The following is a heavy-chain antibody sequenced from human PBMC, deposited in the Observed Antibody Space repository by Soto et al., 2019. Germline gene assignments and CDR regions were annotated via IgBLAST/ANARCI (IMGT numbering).Heavy chain of an antibody. J-gene: IGHJ4*02. CDR2: ITANGVST. Sequence: PGGALRLSCAASGVILSNYDMSWVRQAPGRGLEWVSGITANGVSTYYTDSVKGRFTISRDNSKNTLYLQMNCLRGDDSAVYYCAGPVYFFDFWGRGTPVPVSS. V-gene: IGHV3-23*01. CDR1: GVILSNYD. CDR3: AGPVYFFDF.